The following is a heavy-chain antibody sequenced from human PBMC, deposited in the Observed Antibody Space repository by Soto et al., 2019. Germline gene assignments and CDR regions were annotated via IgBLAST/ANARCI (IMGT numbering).Heavy chain of an antibody. CDR2: IIPIFGTA. CDR1: GGTFSSYA. Sequence: QVQLVQSWAEVKKPGSSVKVSCKASGGTFSSYAISWVRQAPGQGLEWMGGIIPIFGTANYAQKFQGRVTITADESTSTAYMELSSLRSEDTAVYYCARIDMDIVVVPAAYGIDVWGQGTTVTVSS. J-gene: IGHJ6*02. V-gene: IGHV1-69*01. D-gene: IGHD2-2*03. CDR3: ARIDMDIVVVPAAYGIDV.